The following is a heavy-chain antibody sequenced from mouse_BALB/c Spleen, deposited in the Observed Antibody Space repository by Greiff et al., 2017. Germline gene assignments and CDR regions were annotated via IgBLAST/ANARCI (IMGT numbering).Heavy chain of an antibody. D-gene: IGHD2-1*01. CDR2: IRLKSDNYAT. J-gene: IGHJ4*01. CDR3: KSGNYVGYYAMDY. V-gene: IGHV6-6*02. CDR1: GFTFSSYW. Sequence: EVQGVESGGGLVQPGGSMKLSCVASGFTFSSYWMSWVRQSPEKGLEWVAEIRLKSDNYATHYAESVKGKFTISRDDSKSRLYLQMNSLRAEDTGIYYCKSGNYVGYYAMDYWGQGTSVTVSS.